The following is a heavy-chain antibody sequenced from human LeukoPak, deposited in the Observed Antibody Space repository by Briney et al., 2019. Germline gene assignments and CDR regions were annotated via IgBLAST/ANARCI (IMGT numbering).Heavy chain of an antibody. CDR3: AGERMERGFDP. CDR2: INPSGGST. V-gene: IGHV1-46*01. Sequence: GASVKVSCKASGYTFTSYYMHWVRQAPGQGLEWMGIINPSGGSTSYAQKFQGRVTMTRDTSTSTVYMELSSLRSEDTAVYYCAGERMERGFDPWGQGTLVTVSS. J-gene: IGHJ5*02. CDR1: GYTFTSYY. D-gene: IGHD1-1*01.